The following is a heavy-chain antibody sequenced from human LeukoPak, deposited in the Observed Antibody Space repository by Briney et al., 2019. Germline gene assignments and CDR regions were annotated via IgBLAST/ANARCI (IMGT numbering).Heavy chain of an antibody. V-gene: IGHV1-2*02. CDR3: ARTDYYDSSGYYYDWFDP. D-gene: IGHD3-22*01. Sequence: ASVKVSCKASGYTFTGYYMHWVRQAPGQGLEWMGWINPNSGGTNYAQKFQGRVTMTRDTSISTAYMELSRPRSDDTAVYYCARTDYYDSSGYYYDWFDPWGQGTLVTVSS. CDR1: GYTFTGYY. J-gene: IGHJ5*02. CDR2: INPNSGGT.